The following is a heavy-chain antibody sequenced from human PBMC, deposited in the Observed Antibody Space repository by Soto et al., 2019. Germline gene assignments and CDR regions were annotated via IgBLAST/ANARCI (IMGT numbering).Heavy chain of an antibody. J-gene: IGHJ5*02. D-gene: IGHD6-6*01. Sequence: SQTLSLTCAISGDSVSSNSAAWNWIRQSPSRGLEWLGRTYYRSKWYNDYAVSMKSRITINPDTSKNQFSLQLNSVTPEDTAVYYCARSIAARRVYWFDPWGQGTLVTVSS. CDR2: TYYRSKWYN. CDR3: ARSIAARRVYWFDP. V-gene: IGHV6-1*01. CDR1: GDSVSSNSAA.